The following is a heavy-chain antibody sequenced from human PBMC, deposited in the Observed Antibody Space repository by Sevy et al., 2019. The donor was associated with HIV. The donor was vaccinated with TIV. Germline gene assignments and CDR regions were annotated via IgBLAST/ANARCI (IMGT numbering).Heavy chain of an antibody. V-gene: IGHV4-34*01. CDR3: ARGNGYCSSTSCRTYYYYGMDV. J-gene: IGHJ6*02. Sequence: SETLSLTCAVYGGSFSGYYWSWIRQPPGKGLEWIGEINHSGSTNYNPSLKSRVTISVDTSKNQFSLKLSSVTAADTAVYYCARGNGYCSSTSCRTYYYYGMDVWGQGTTVTVSS. CDR1: GGSFSGYY. CDR2: INHSGST. D-gene: IGHD2-2*03.